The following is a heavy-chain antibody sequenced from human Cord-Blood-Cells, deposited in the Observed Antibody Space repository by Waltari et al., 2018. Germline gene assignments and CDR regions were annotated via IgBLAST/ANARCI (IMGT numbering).Heavy chain of an antibody. CDR3: ARVDCSSTSCYTYFDY. D-gene: IGHD2-2*02. V-gene: IGHV1-8*03. CDR1: GYTFNSYD. CDR2: MNPNSGNT. J-gene: IGHJ4*02. Sequence: QVQLVQSGAEAKKTGASVNIFCNASGYTFNSYDFNRVRQATGQGLEGIGWMNPNSGNTGYAQRFQGRVTITKNTSISTAYMELSSLRSEATAVYYCARVDCSSTSCYTYFDYWGQGTLVTVSS.